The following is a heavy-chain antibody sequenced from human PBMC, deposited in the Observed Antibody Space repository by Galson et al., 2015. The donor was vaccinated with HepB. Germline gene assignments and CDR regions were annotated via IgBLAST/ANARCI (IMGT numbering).Heavy chain of an antibody. V-gene: IGHV4-4*01. D-gene: IGHD2-8*01. CDR1: NGSISSPNY. J-gene: IGHJ4*02. CDR3: ARTFCTKGLCFYLDY. CDR2: IYHNGNT. Sequence: LSLTCVVSNGSISSPNYWNWVRQPPGKGLEWIGEIYHNGNTNYSPSLEGRVTISVDKSKNQVSLVVNSVTAADTAMYFCARTFCTKGLCFYLDYWGPGILVTVSS.